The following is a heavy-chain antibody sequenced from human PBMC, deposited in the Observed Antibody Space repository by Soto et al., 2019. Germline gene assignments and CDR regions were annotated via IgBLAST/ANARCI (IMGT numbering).Heavy chain of an antibody. Sequence: PSETLSLTCSVSGGSFSGYYWSWIRQPPGKGLEWIGEINYSGSTSYNPSLKSRVTVSVDSSKNQFSLNLNSVSAADTAIYFCARDANGYKYGSYFDYWGQGALVTVPS. CDR3: ARDANGYKYGSYFDY. CDR2: INYSGST. V-gene: IGHV4-34*01. CDR1: GGSFSGYY. D-gene: IGHD5-18*01. J-gene: IGHJ4*02.